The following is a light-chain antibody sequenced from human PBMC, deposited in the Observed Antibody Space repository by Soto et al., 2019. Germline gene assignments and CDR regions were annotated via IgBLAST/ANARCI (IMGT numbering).Light chain of an antibody. Sequence: ETVMTQSPATLSVSPGESATLSCRALQSVSSNLAWYQQKGGQAPRLLIYGASTRATGIPARFSGSGSGTEFTLTISILQSEDFEVAYCQQYKNWPQWTVGQGTKVEIK. V-gene: IGKV3-15*01. J-gene: IGKJ1*01. CDR3: QQYKNWPQWT. CDR2: GAS. CDR1: QSVSSN.